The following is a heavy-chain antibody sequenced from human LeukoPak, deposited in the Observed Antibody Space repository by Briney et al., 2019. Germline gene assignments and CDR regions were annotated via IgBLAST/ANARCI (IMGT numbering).Heavy chain of an antibody. Sequence: GGSLRLSCAASGFIFSSYWMSWVRQAPGKGLEWVANIKEDGSEKYYVDSVKGRFTISRDNTRSSLYLQMNSLRAEDTALYYCARVSTWAGDYWGQGTLVTVSS. V-gene: IGHV3-7*03. CDR2: IKEDGSEK. CDR1: GFIFSSYW. J-gene: IGHJ4*02. D-gene: IGHD5/OR15-5a*01. CDR3: ARVSTWAGDY.